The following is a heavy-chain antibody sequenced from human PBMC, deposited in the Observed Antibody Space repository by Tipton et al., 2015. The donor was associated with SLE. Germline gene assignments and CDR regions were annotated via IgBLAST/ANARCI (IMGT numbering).Heavy chain of an antibody. D-gene: IGHD4-17*01. CDR1: GGSISSSSYY. J-gene: IGHJ6*02. CDR3: ARAYGDYWGYYYGMDV. V-gene: IGHV4-39*07. Sequence: TLSLTCTVSGGSISSSSYYWGWIRQPPGKGLEWIGSIYHSGSTYYNPSLKSRVTISVDTSKNQFSLKLSSMTAADTAVYYCARAYGDYWGYYYGMDVWGQGTTVTVSS. CDR2: IYHSGST.